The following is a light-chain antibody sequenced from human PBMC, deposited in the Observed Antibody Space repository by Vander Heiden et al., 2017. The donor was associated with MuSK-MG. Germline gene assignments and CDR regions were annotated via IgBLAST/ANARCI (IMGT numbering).Light chain of an antibody. CDR1: KLGDKY. J-gene: IGLJ2*01. CDR3: QAWDSSTNVV. CDR2: QDS. Sequence: SYGLTQPPSVSVSPGKTASITCSGDKLGDKYACWYQQKPGQSPVLVIYQDSKRPSGIPERFSGSNSGNTATLTISGTQAMDEADYYCQAWDSSTNVVFGGGTKLTVL. V-gene: IGLV3-1*01.